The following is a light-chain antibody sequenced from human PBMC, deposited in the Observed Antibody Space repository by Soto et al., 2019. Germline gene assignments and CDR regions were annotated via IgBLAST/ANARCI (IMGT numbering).Light chain of an antibody. CDR2: EVS. CDR1: SGDIGGFDY. V-gene: IGLV2-14*01. J-gene: IGLJ2*01. Sequence: QSALTQPASVSGSPGQSITISCTGTSGDIGGFDYVSWYQHRPGKAPKLMIYEVSNRPSGVSNRFSGSKSGYTASLTISGLQAEDEADDFCSSYTSRSTPVFGGGTQLTVL. CDR3: SSYTSRSTPV.